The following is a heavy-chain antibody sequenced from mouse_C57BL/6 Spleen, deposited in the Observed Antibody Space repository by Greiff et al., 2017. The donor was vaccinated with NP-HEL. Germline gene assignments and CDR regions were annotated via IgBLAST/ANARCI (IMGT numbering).Heavy chain of an antibody. CDR2: INPSTGGT. J-gene: IGHJ3*01. V-gene: IGHV1-42*01. CDR1: GYSFTGYY. D-gene: IGHD2-2*01. CDR3: ARSGMVKAWFAY. Sequence: VQLKQSGPELVKPGASVKISCKASGYSFTGYYMNWVKQSPEKSLEWIGEINPSTGGTTYNQKFKAKATLTVDKSSSTAYMQLKSLTSEDSAVYYCARSGMVKAWFAYWGQGTLVTVSA.